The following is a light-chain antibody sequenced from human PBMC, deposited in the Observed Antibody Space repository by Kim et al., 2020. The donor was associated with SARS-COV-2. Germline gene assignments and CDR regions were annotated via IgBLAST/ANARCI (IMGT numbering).Light chain of an antibody. CDR1: SSDVGSYNR. J-gene: IGLJ2*01. V-gene: IGLV2-18*02. Sequence: QSALTQPPSVSGSPGQSVTITSTGTSSDVGSYNRVPWYQQPPGTAPKLIIYEVSDRPPGVPHRFSGSKSGNTASLTISWLQTEDEADYYCSSYTSSSTLVFGGGTKVTVL. CDR3: SSYTSSSTLV. CDR2: EVS.